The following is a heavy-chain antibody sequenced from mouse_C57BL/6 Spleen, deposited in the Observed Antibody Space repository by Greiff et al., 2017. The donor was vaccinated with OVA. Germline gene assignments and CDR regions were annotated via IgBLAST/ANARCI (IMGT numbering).Heavy chain of an antibody. D-gene: IGHD3-2*02. CDR3: ARHSSGSTGDFDY. CDR1: GYTFTSYT. CDR2: INPSSGYT. Sequence: QVQLKQSGAELARPGASVKMSCKASGYTFTSYTMHWVKQRPGQGLEWIGYINPSSGYTKYNQKFKDKATLTADKSSSTSYMQLSSLTSEDSEDYYCARHSSGSTGDFDYWGQGTTLTVSS. V-gene: IGHV1-4*01. J-gene: IGHJ2*01.